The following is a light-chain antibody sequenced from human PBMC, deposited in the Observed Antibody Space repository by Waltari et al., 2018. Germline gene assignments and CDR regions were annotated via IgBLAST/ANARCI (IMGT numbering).Light chain of an antibody. Sequence: EIVLTQSPGTLSLSPGERATLSCRASQRVSSALAWSQQKPGQAPRLLIYAASTVATGVPARFSGSGSGTDFSLTISRLHPEDFAVYYCQHYVNLPVTFGQGTKVEI. V-gene: IGKV3D-15*02. CDR2: AAS. CDR1: QRVSSA. J-gene: IGKJ1*01. CDR3: QHYVNLPVT.